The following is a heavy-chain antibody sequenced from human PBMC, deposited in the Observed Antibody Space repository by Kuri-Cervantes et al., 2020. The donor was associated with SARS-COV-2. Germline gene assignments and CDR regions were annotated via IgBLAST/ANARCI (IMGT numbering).Heavy chain of an antibody. Sequence: ESLKISCTVSGGPITSGEYYWTWLRQPPGKGLEWIGEINHSGSTNYNPSLKSRVTISVDTSKNQFSLKLSSVTAADTAVYYCARDRGIFWSGNDYWGQGTLVTVSS. D-gene: IGHD3-3*01. J-gene: IGHJ4*02. CDR2: INHSGST. V-gene: IGHV4-39*07. CDR3: ARDRGIFWSGNDY. CDR1: GGPITSGEYY.